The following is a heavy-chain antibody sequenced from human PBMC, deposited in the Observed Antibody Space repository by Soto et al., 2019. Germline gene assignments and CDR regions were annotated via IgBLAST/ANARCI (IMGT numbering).Heavy chain of an antibody. CDR1: GFTFSSYS. V-gene: IGHV3-21*01. J-gene: IGHJ3*02. Sequence: GGSLRLSCAASGFTFSSYSMNWVRQAPGKGLEWVSSISSSSSYIYYADSVKGRFTISRDNAKNSLYLQMNSLRAEDTAVYYCARDSVLLWFGESLDAFDIWGQGTMVTVSS. CDR2: ISSSSSYI. CDR3: ARDSVLLWFGESLDAFDI. D-gene: IGHD3-10*01.